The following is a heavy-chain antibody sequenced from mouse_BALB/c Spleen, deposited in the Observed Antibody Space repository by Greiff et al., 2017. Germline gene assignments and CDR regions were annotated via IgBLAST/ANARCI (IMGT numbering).Heavy chain of an antibody. CDR1: GFTFSSFG. CDR3: ARSKVLYAMDY. V-gene: IGHV5-17*02. J-gene: IGHJ4*01. Sequence: VQRVESGGGLVQPGGSRKLSCAASGFTFSSFGMHWVRQAPEKGLEWVAYISSGSSTIYYADTVKGRFTISRDNPKNTLFLQMTSLRSEDTAMYYCARSKVLYAMDYWGQGTSVTVSS. D-gene: IGHD2-14*01. CDR2: ISSGSSTI.